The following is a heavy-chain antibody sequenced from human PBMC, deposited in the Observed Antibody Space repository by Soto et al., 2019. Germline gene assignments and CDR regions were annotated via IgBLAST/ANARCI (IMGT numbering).Heavy chain of an antibody. Sequence: QVQLVESGGGVVQPGRSLRLSCAASGFTFSSYGMHWVRQAPGKGLEWVAVISYDGSNKYYADSVKGRFTISRDNSKNTLYLQMNCLRAEDTAVYYCAKTEGMVDIVATTIDYWGQGTLVTVSS. J-gene: IGHJ4*02. CDR2: ISYDGSNK. CDR3: AKTEGMVDIVATTIDY. V-gene: IGHV3-30*18. CDR1: GFTFSSYG. D-gene: IGHD5-12*01.